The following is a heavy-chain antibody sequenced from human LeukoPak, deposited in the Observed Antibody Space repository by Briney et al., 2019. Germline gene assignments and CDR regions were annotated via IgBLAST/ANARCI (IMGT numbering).Heavy chain of an antibody. D-gene: IGHD3-10*01. CDR1: GFTVSSNY. CDR3: ARDRDGTGNYPLDY. V-gene: IGHV3-66*01. CDR2: IYSGGST. J-gene: IGHJ4*02. Sequence: GGSLRLSCAASGFTVSSNYMRWVRQAPGKGLEWVSVIYSGGSTYYADSVKGRFTISRDNSKNTLYLQMISLRADDTAVYYCARDRDGTGNYPLDYWGQGTLVIVSS.